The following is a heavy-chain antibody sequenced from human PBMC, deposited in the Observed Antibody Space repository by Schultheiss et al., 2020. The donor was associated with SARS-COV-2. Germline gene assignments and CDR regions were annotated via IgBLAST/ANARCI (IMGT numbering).Heavy chain of an antibody. CDR1: GGSISSYY. CDR3: ARGGRYYDFWSSYYYYYMDV. CDR2: IYTSGST. Sequence: SETLSLTCTVSGGSISSYYWSWIRQPAGKGLEWIGRIYTSGSTNYNPSLKSRVTMSVDTSKNQFSLKLSSVTAADTAVYYCARGGRYYDFWSSYYYYYMDVWGKGTTVTVSS. V-gene: IGHV4-4*07. D-gene: IGHD3-3*01. J-gene: IGHJ6*03.